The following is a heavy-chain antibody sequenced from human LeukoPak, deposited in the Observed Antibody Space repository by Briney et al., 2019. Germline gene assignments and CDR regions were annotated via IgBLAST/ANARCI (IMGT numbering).Heavy chain of an antibody. CDR2: IKQDGSEK. D-gene: IGHD6-13*01. CDR1: GFSVSGYW. CDR3: AREWQGGIAAAGTRIEGDY. Sequence: GGSLRLSCAVSGFSVSGYWMTWVRQAPGKGLEWVANIKQDGSEKNYVDSVKGRFTISRDNAENSLFLQMNSLRVEDTAVYYCAREWQGGIAAAGTRIEGDYWGQGTLVDVSS. J-gene: IGHJ4*02. V-gene: IGHV3-7*01.